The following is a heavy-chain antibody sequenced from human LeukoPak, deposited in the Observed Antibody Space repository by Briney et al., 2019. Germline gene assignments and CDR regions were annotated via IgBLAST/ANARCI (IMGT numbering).Heavy chain of an antibody. CDR3: AIRGRAARPDKDY. J-gene: IGHJ4*02. D-gene: IGHD6-6*01. CDR2: INHSGST. CDR1: GGSFSGYY. V-gene: IGHV4-34*01. Sequence: PSETLSLTCAVYGGSFSGYYWSWIRQPPGKGLEWIGEINHSGSTNYNPSLKSRVTISVDTSKNQFSLKLSSVTAADTAVYYCAIRGRAARPDKDYWGQGTLVTVS.